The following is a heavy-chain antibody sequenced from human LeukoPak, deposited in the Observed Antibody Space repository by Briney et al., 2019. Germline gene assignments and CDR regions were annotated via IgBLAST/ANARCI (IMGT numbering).Heavy chain of an antibody. Sequence: GGSLRLSCAASGFTFSSYWMSWVHQAPGKGLEWVANIKQDGSEKYYVDSVKGRFTISRDNAKNSLYLQMNSLRAEDTAVYYCARDRDYDILTGFDYWGQGTLVTVSS. CDR1: GFTFSSYW. D-gene: IGHD3-9*01. CDR3: ARDRDYDILTGFDY. CDR2: IKQDGSEK. V-gene: IGHV3-7*01. J-gene: IGHJ4*02.